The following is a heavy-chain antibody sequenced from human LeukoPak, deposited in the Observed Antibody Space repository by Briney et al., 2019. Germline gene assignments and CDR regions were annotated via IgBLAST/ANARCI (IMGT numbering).Heavy chain of an antibody. J-gene: IGHJ4*02. Sequence: SVKVSCKASGGTFSSYAISWVRQAPGQGLEWMGRIIPILGIANYAQKFQGRVTITADKSTSTAYMELSSLRSEDTAVYYCATTSDYGGNSYYFDYWGQGTLVTVSS. D-gene: IGHD4-23*01. CDR1: GGTFSSYA. CDR2: IIPILGIA. CDR3: ATTSDYGGNSYYFDY. V-gene: IGHV1-69*04.